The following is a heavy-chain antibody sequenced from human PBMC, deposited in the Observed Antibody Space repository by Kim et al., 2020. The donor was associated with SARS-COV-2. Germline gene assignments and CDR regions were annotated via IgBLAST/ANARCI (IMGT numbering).Heavy chain of an antibody. V-gene: IGHV3-43*02. D-gene: IGHD3-10*01. CDR1: GFTFDDYA. CDR3: VKDMQFASSAGWFDP. Sequence: GGSLRLSCVASGFTFDDYAMHWVRQPPGKGLEWVSVISGDGGSAQYADSVRGRFAISRDNSKNSLYLQMNSLRSEDTALYYCVKDMQFASSAGWFDPWGQGTLVIVSS. CDR2: ISGDGGSA. J-gene: IGHJ5*01.